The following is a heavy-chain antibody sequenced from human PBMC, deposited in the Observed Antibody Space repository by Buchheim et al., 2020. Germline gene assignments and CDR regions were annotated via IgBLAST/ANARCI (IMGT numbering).Heavy chain of an antibody. CDR3: ARIGGSWYDYYYYGMDV. J-gene: IGHJ6*02. V-gene: IGHV3-48*03. D-gene: IGHD6-13*01. CDR1: GFTFSSYE. CDR2: ISSSGSTI. Sequence: EVQLVESGGGLVQPGGSLRLSCAASGFTFSSYEMNWVRQAPGKGLEWVSYISSSGSTIYYADSVKGRFTISRDNAKNSLYLQMNSLRAEDTAVYYCARIGGSWYDYYYYGMDVWGQGTT.